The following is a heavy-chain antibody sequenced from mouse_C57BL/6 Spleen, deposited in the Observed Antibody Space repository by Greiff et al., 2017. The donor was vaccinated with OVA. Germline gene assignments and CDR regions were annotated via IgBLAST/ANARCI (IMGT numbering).Heavy chain of an antibody. CDR2: TYWDDDK. V-gene: IGHV8-12*01. CDR1: GFSLSTSGMG. CDR3: ARRASVAPYYYAMDY. Sequence: QVTLKVSGPGILQSSQTLSLTCSFSGFSLSTSGMGVSWIRQPSGKGLEWLAHTYWDDDKRYNPSLKSRLTIAKDTSRNHVFLKITSVDTADTATYYCARRASVAPYYYAMDYWGQGTSVTVSS. D-gene: IGHD1-1*01. J-gene: IGHJ4*01.